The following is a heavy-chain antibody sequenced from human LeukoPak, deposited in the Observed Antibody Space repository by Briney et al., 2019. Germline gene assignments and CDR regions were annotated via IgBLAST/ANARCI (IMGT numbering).Heavy chain of an antibody. Sequence: GGSLRLSCVASGFTFSDHWMHWVRQVPGKGPVWVSRINGDGTSTNYADAVKGRFTISRDNAKNTLYLQMNSLRAEDTAVYYCARGDYFASASYSDSWGQGILVTVSS. CDR2: INGDGTST. D-gene: IGHD3-10*01. CDR1: GFTFSDHW. J-gene: IGHJ4*02. V-gene: IGHV3-74*01. CDR3: ARGDYFASASYSDS.